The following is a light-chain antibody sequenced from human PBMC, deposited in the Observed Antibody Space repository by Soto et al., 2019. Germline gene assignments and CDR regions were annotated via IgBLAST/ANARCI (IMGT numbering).Light chain of an antibody. CDR2: NAS. J-gene: IGKJ4*01. CDR3: QQYDNLLT. V-gene: IGKV1-33*01. CDR1: QDISNY. Sequence: DIQMTQSPSSLSASVGDIVTITCPASQDISNYLNWYQQKPGKAHKLLIYNASNLETGVPSRFSGSGSGTDVTFTISSLQPEDIATYYCQQYDNLLTFGGGTKVEIK.